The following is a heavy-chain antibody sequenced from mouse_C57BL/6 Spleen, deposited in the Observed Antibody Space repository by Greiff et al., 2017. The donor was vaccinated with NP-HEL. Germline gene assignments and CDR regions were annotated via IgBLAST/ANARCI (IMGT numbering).Heavy chain of an antibody. CDR1: GFNIKDYY. D-gene: IGHD1-1*01. J-gene: IGHJ1*03. V-gene: IGHV14-2*01. Sequence: VQLQQSGAELVKPGASVKLSCTASGFNIKDYYMHWVKQRTEQGLAWIGRIDPEDGETKYAPKFQGKATITADTSSNTAYLQLSSLTSEDTAVYYCARVTTVGATRYFDVWGTGTTVTVSS. CDR3: ARVTTVGATRYFDV. CDR2: IDPEDGET.